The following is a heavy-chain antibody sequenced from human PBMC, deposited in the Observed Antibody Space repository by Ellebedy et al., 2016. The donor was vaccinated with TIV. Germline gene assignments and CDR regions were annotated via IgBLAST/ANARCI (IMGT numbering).Heavy chain of an antibody. CDR1: GGSISSGDYY. V-gene: IGHV4-30-4*01. J-gene: IGHJ6*02. Sequence: LRLSCTVSGGSISSGDYYWSWIRQPPGKGLEWIGYILHSGTTYYNPSLRHRLTISVDTSKNQFSLRLSSMTAADTAIYYCARTGLFDHYYYALDVWGPGTTVTVSS. CDR3: ARTGLFDHYYYALDV. CDR2: ILHSGTT.